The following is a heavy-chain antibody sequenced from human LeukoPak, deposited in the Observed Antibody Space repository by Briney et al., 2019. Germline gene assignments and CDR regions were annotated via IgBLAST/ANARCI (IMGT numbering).Heavy chain of an antibody. CDR1: GFTFSSYS. V-gene: IGHV3-21*01. Sequence: GGSLRLSCAASGFTFSSYSMNWVRQAPGEGLEGVSSISSSSSYIYYADSVKGRFTISRDNAKNSLYLQMNSLRAEDTAVYYCARDRANEWELDYWGQGTLVTVSS. D-gene: IGHD1-26*01. J-gene: IGHJ4*02. CDR3: ARDRANEWELDY. CDR2: ISSSSSYI.